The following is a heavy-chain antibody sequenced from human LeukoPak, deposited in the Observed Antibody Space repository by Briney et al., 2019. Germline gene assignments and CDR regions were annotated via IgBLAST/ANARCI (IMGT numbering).Heavy chain of an antibody. J-gene: IGHJ3*01. D-gene: IGHD3-22*01. CDR2: IYHSGST. V-gene: IGHV4-38-2*02. CDR1: GYSISSGYY. Sequence: SETLSLTCTVSGYSISSGYYWGWIRQPPGKGLEWIGSIYHSGSTYYNPSLKSRVTISVDTSKNQFSLKLSSVTAADTAVYYCARGGYYDSSGYLWGQGTMVTVSS. CDR3: ARGGYYDSSGYL.